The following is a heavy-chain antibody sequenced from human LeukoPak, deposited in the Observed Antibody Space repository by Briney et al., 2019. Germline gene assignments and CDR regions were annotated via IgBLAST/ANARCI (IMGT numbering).Heavy chain of an antibody. CDR2: IIPIFGIA. V-gene: IGHV1-69*04. Sequence: ASEKVSCKASGATFSSYAISWVRQAPGQGLEWMGRIIPIFGIANYAQKFQGRVTITAHKSTSTAYMELSSLRSEDTAVYYCARDQKGWPHYYGMDVWGQGTTVTVSS. D-gene: IGHD2-15*01. CDR1: GATFSSYA. CDR3: ARDQKGWPHYYGMDV. J-gene: IGHJ6*02.